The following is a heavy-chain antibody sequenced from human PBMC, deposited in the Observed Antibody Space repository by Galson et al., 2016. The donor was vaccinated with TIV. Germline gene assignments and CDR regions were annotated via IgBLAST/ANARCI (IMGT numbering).Heavy chain of an antibody. J-gene: IGHJ5*02. D-gene: IGHD6-6*01. CDR1: EDTFTAYY. V-gene: IGHV1-2*02. CDR2: INPDNGDT. CDR3: ARDVGSSSTSWFDP. Sequence: SVKVSSKASEDTFTAYYIHWVRQAPGLGLEWMGWINPDNGDTNYAQKFEGRVTMTRDTSMTTVYMDLSSLKSDDTAVYYCARDVGSSSTSWFDPWGQGTLVTVSS.